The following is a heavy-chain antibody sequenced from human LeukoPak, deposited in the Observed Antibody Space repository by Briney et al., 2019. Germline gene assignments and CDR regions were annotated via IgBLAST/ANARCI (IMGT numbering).Heavy chain of an antibody. CDR3: ATPYYDFWSGYSQGHDAFDI. V-gene: IGHV1-18*01. J-gene: IGHJ3*02. CDR1: GYTFTSYG. Sequence: ASVKVSCKASGYTFTSYGISWARQAPGQGLEWMGWISAYNGNTNYAQKLQGRVTMTTDTSTSTAYMELRSLRSDDTAVYYCATPYYDFWSGYSQGHDAFDIWGQGTMVTVSS. D-gene: IGHD3-3*01. CDR2: ISAYNGNT.